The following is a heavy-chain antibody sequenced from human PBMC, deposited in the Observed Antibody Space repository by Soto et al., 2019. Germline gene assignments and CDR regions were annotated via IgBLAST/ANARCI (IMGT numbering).Heavy chain of an antibody. CDR3: ARMAGQEGPSSDNWFDP. Sequence: PSETLSLTCTVSGGSISSDGYYWSWIRQPPGKGLEWIGYIYYSGSTNYNPSLKSRVTISVDTSKNQFSLKLSSVTAADTAVYYCARMAGQEGPSSDNWFDPWGQGTLVTVSS. CDR2: IYYSGST. V-gene: IGHV4-61*08. D-gene: IGHD6-19*01. J-gene: IGHJ5*02. CDR1: GGSISSDGYY.